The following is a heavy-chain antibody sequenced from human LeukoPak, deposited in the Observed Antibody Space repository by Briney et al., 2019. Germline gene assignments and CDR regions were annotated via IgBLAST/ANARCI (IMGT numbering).Heavy chain of an antibody. CDR3: ARHWARDIFVF. V-gene: IGHV4-39*01. D-gene: IGHD3-9*01. CDR1: GESISSSIHY. CDR2: VYYSGIT. Sequence: SETLSHTCTVSGESISSSIHYWGWIRQPPGKGLEWIGTVYYSGITYYNPSLQSRANISIDMSKNEFSLRLSSVTAADTGDYYCARHWARDIFVFWRQGTLVTVSS. J-gene: IGHJ4*02.